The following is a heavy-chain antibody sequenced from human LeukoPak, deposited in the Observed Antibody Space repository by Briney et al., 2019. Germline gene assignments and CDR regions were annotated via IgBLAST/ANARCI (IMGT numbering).Heavy chain of an antibody. CDR2: ISGSGGST. CDR3: AKAFHSSGFAEGARQQGDY. D-gene: IGHD6-19*01. Sequence: GGSLRLSCAASGFSFSTYWMSWVRQAPGKGLEWVSAISGSGGSTYYADSVKGRFTISRDNSKNTLYLQMNSLRAEDTAVYYCAKAFHSSGFAEGARQQGDYWGQGTLVTVSS. V-gene: IGHV3-23*01. J-gene: IGHJ4*02. CDR1: GFSFSTYW.